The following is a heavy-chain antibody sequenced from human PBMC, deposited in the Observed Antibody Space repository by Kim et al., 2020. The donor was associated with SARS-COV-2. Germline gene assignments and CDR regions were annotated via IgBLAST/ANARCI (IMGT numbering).Heavy chain of an antibody. D-gene: IGHD4-17*01. CDR3: AKDSGLRGGFDP. J-gene: IGHJ5*02. V-gene: IGHV3-9*01. Sequence: GYADSVKGRFTISRDNAKNSLYLQMNSLRAEDTALYYCAKDSGLRGGFDPWGQGTLVTVSS.